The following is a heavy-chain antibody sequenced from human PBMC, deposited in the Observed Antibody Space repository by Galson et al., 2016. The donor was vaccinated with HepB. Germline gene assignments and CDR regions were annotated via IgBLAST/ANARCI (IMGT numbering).Heavy chain of an antibody. CDR2: ISSSSNTI. CDR3: ARDSSSGYVIDAFDI. J-gene: IGHJ3*02. D-gene: IGHD5-12*01. V-gene: IGHV3-11*04. CDR1: GFIFSDYH. Sequence: SLRLSCAASGFIFSDYHINWIRQAPGKGLEWISYISSSSNTIHYADSVKGRFTVSRDYAKNSLYLQMNSLRAEDTAVYYCARDSSSGYVIDAFDIWGQGTMVTVPS.